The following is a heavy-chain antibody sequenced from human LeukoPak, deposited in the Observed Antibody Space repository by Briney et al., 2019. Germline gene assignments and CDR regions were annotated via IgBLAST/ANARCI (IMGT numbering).Heavy chain of an antibody. CDR3: ARGSGIAAASSGY. J-gene: IGHJ4*02. V-gene: IGHV4-39*07. CDR1: GGSISSSSYY. D-gene: IGHD6-13*01. Sequence: SETLSLTCTVSGGSISSSSYYWGWIRQPPGKGLEWIGSIYYSGSTYYNPSLKSRVTISVDTSRNQFSLKLSSVTAADTAVYYCARGSGIAAASSGYWGQGTLVTVSS. CDR2: IYYSGST.